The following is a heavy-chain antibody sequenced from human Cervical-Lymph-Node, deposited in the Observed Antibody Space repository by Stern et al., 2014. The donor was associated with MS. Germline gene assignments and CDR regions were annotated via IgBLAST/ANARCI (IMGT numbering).Heavy chain of an antibody. CDR3: ARGLYNRGRFDR. D-gene: IGHD1-14*01. V-gene: IGHV3-21*01. J-gene: IGHJ5*02. CDR2: ISSSRIYI. CDR1: GFTFSSYS. Sequence: EVQLVESGGGLVKSGESLRLSCAASGFTFSSYSMNWVRQAPGKGLEWVSSISSSRIYIYYADSVKGRFTISRDNAKNSLYLQVNSLRAEDTAVYYCARGLYNRGRFDRWGQGTLVTVSS.